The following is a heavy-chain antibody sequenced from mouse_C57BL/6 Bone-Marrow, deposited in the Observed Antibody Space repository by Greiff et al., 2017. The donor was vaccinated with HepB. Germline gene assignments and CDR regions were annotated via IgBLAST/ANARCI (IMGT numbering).Heavy chain of an antibody. CDR2: IYPRSGNT. J-gene: IGHJ3*01. V-gene: IGHV1-81*01. CDR3: ARKGASSWFAY. CDR1: GYTFTSYG. Sequence: VQLQESGAELARPGASVKLSCKASGYTFTSYGISWVKQRTGQGLEWIGEIYPRSGNTYYNEKFKGKATLTADKSSSTAYMELRSLTSEDSAVYFCARKGASSWFAYWGQGTLVTVSA.